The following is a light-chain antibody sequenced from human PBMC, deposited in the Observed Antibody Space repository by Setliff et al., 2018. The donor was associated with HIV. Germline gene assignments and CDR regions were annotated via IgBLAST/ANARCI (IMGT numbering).Light chain of an antibody. Sequence: AIQLTQSPSSLSASVGDRVTITCRASQGIRNDLGWYQQKPGEAPKLLIFAASSLHTGVPSRFSGSGSGTDFTLTISSLQPEDFATYYCLQDYNHPSTFGQGTKVDIK. CDR1: QGIRND. J-gene: IGKJ1*01. V-gene: IGKV1-6*01. CDR3: LQDYNHPST. CDR2: AAS.